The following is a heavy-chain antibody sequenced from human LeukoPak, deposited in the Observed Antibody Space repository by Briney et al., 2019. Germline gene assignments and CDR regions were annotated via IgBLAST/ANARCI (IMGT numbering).Heavy chain of an antibody. CDR2: INPNSGGT. CDR3: ARAQKTSSWFTYYYGMDV. V-gene: IGHV1-2*04. CDR1: GYNFTCYY. Sequence: ASVKVSCKASGYNFTCYYMHWVRQAPGQGLEWMGSINPNSGGTNYAQKFQGWVTMTRDTSISTAYMELSRLRSDDTAVYYCARAQKTSSWFTYYYGMDVWGNGTTVTVSS. D-gene: IGHD6-13*01. J-gene: IGHJ6*04.